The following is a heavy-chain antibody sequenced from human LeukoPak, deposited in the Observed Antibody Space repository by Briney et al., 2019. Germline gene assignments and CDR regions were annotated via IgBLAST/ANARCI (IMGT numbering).Heavy chain of an antibody. J-gene: IGHJ4*02. CDR3: ARTGIVPAAMGYDY. CDR1: GFTFSSYS. V-gene: IGHV3-48*01. D-gene: IGHD2-2*01. Sequence: GGSLRLSCAASGFTFSSYSMNWVRQAPGKGLECVSYISSSSSTIYYADSVKGRFTISRDNAKNSLYLQMNSLRAEDTAVYYCARTGIVPAAMGYDYWGQGTLVTVSS. CDR2: ISSSSSTI.